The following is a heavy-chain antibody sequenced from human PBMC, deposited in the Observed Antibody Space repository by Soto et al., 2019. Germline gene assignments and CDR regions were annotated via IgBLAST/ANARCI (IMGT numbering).Heavy chain of an antibody. CDR2: IYNSGST. Sequence: QVQLQESGPGLVKPSETLSLTCTVSGGSISSDYWSWIRQPPGKGLEWIGYIYNSGSTDYNPSLKSRVTIAVDTSKSQFSLKLSSVTAADTAVYYCAKLHPGDIWGHGTMVSVSS. V-gene: IGHV4-59*08. CDR1: GGSISSDY. D-gene: IGHD3-10*01. CDR3: AKLHPGDI. J-gene: IGHJ3*02.